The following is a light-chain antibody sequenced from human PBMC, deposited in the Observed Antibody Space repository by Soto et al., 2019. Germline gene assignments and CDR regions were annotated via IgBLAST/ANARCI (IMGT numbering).Light chain of an antibody. CDR3: QQFSSYPLT. CDR1: QTVRNNY. CDR2: DSS. V-gene: IGKV3-20*01. Sequence: EFVLTQSPATLSVSPGERATLSCRASQTVRNNYLAWYQQTPGQAPRLLIDDSSSSATVLPDSFSGGGCGTDVTLPISRLEPEDFSVYYCQQFSSYPLTFGGGTKVDIK. J-gene: IGKJ4*01.